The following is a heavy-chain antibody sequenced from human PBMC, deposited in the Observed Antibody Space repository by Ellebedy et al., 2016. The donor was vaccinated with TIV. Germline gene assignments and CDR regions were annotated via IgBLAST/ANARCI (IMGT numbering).Heavy chain of an antibody. CDR2: IYSGGSA. J-gene: IGHJ4*02. Sequence: GESLKISCAASGVTVRNNYMTWVRQAPGKGLEWVSVIYSGGSAHYADSVKGRFTVSRDGSKNTLYLQMNSLRVEDTAVYYSARDPPADRLSTWGWGQGTLVTVSS. D-gene: IGHD2/OR15-2a*01. CDR3: ARDPPADRLSTWG. CDR1: GVTVRNNY. V-gene: IGHV3-66*01.